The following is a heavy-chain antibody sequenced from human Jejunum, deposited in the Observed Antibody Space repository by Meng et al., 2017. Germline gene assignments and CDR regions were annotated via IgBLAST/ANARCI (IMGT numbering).Heavy chain of an antibody. Sequence: VKVSCKTSGYTFTGYNIHWVRQAPGQGLEWMGWMNPNSGGTFFSQKFQGRVTMTRDTSISTAYMELIRLTSDDTAVYYCARGGSGLIYWGQGTLVTVSS. D-gene: IGHD3-22*01. CDR1: GYTFTGYN. V-gene: IGHV1-2*02. CDR2: MNPNSGGT. J-gene: IGHJ4*02. CDR3: ARGGSGLIY.